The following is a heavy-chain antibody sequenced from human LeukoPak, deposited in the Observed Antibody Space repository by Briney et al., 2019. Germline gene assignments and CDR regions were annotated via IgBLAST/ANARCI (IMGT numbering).Heavy chain of an antibody. J-gene: IGHJ6*03. V-gene: IGHV1-2*02. Sequence: GASVKVSCKASGYTFTGYYMRWVRQAPGQGLEWMGWINPNSGGTNYAQKFQGRVTMTRDTSISTAYMELSRLRSDDTAVYYCARDSPYRNYTYYYYYMDVWGKGTTVTVSS. CDR3: ARDSPYRNYTYYYYYMDV. CDR2: INPNSGGT. CDR1: GYTFTGYY. D-gene: IGHD4-11*01.